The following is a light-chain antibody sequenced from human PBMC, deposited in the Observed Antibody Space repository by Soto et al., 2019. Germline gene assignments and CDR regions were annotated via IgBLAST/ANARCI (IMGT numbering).Light chain of an antibody. V-gene: IGKV1-5*03. Sequence: DIQMTQSPSTLSASVGDRVTITCRASQSISSWLAWYQQKPGKAPKLLIYKASSLESGVPSRFSGSGSGTEFNLTISSLQPDDFAAYYCQPYNSYSRITFGPGTKVDIK. CDR3: QPYNSYSRIT. CDR1: QSISSW. CDR2: KAS. J-gene: IGKJ3*01.